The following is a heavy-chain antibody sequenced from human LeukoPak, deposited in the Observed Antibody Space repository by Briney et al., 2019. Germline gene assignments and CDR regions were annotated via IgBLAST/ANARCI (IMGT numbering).Heavy chain of an antibody. CDR3: VRHSDHGSGRYDYDLPRYMDV. CDR2: IYYSGST. Sequence: PSETLSLTCTVSGGSISSSSYHWGWIRQPPGKGLEWIGSIYYSGSTFYKPSLKSRVTVSVDTSKNQFSLKLSSVTAADTAVYYCVRHSDHGSGRYDYDLPRYMDVWGKGTTVTISS. J-gene: IGHJ6*03. V-gene: IGHV4-39*01. D-gene: IGHD3-10*01. CDR1: GGSISSSSYH.